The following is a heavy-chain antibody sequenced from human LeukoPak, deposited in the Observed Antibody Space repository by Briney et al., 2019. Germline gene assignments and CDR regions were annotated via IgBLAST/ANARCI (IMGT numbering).Heavy chain of an antibody. CDR1: GFTFSSYW. J-gene: IGHJ6*03. V-gene: IGHV3-7*01. CDR3: ATRYCTIPACRASSYHCMDN. D-gene: IGHD2-8*01. Sequence: GGSLRLSCAASGFTFSSYWMTWVRQAPGKGLEWVANIKQDGSEAYYVDSVKGRFTVSRDNAKNSLYLQLNSLGAEDTAVYYCATRYCTIPACRASSYHCMDNWGKGXTVTXSS. CDR2: IKQDGSEA.